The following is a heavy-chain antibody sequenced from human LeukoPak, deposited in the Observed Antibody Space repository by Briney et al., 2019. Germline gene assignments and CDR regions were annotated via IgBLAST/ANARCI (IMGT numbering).Heavy chain of an antibody. V-gene: IGHV1-8*01. CDR1: GYTFTSYD. Sequence: ASVKVSCKASGYTFTSYDINWVRQATGQGLEWMGWMNPNSGNTGYAQKFQGRVTMTRNTSISTAYMELSSLRSEDTAVYYCARGPDYSSGTDYWDQGTLVTVSS. D-gene: IGHD6-19*01. CDR3: ARGPDYSSGTDY. J-gene: IGHJ4*02. CDR2: MNPNSGNT.